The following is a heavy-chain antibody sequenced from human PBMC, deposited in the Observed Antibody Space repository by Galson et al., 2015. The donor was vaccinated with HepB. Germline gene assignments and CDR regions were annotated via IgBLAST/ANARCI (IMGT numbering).Heavy chain of an antibody. CDR1: GGSISSGGYY. Sequence: TLSLTCTVSGGSISSGGYYWSWIRQHPGKGLEWIGYIYYSGSTYYNPSLKSRVTISVDTSKNQFSLKLSSVTAADTAVYYCARGITAAYWYFDLWGRGTLVTVSS. CDR3: ARGITAAYWYFDL. V-gene: IGHV4-31*03. J-gene: IGHJ2*01. D-gene: IGHD6-13*01. CDR2: IYYSGST.